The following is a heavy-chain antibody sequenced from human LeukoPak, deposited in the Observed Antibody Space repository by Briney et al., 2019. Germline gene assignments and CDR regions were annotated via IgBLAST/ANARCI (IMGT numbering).Heavy chain of an antibody. CDR1: GLTFSNYA. CDR2: ISGSGGST. J-gene: IGHJ4*02. V-gene: IGHV3-23*01. D-gene: IGHD2-21*02. CDR3: AKFGQSTIVVVTRYADY. Sequence: PGGSLRLSCAASGLTFSNYAMSWVRQAPGKGLEWVSAISGSGGSTYYADSVKGRFTISRDNSKNTLYLQMNSLRAEDTAVYYCAKFGQSTIVVVTRYADYWGQGTLVTVSS.